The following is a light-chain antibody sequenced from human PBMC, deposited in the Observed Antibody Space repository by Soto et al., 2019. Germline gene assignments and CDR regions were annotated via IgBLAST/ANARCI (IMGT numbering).Light chain of an antibody. V-gene: IGKV3-20*01. CDR3: QQYGSSPVT. Sequence: EIVLTQSPGTLSLSPGERATLSCRASQSISSSYLTWYQQKRGQAPRLLIYGTSSRATGVPDRFSGSGSGTDFTLTISRLEPEDFAVYYCQQYGSSPVTFGQGTRLEIK. CDR1: QSISSSY. J-gene: IGKJ5*01. CDR2: GTS.